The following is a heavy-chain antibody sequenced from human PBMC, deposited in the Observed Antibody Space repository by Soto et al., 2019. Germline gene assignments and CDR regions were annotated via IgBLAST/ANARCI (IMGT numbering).Heavy chain of an antibody. J-gene: IGHJ4*02. CDR3: ERDRKNGDPVDY. V-gene: IGHV1-18*01. D-gene: IGHD4-17*01. CDR2: ISAYNGNT. Sequence: GASVKVSCKASGYTFTSYGISWVRQAPGQGLEWMGWISAYNGNTNYAQKLQGRVTMTTDTSASTAYMELRSLRSDDTAVYYCERDRKNGDPVDYWGQGTLVTVSS. CDR1: GYTFTSYG.